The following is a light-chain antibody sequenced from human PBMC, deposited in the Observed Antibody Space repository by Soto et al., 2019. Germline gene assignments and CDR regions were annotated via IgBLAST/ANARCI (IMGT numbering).Light chain of an antibody. V-gene: IGLV2-23*01. CDR2: EDS. Sequence: QYVLTQPASVSGSPGQSITISCTGTSSDVGSFNLVSWYQQHPGKAPKLMIYEDSKRPSGVSNRFSGSKSGNTASLTISGLQAEDEADYYCCSYTGSHVLFGGGTKLTVL. J-gene: IGLJ2*01. CDR3: CSYTGSHVL. CDR1: SSDVGSFNL.